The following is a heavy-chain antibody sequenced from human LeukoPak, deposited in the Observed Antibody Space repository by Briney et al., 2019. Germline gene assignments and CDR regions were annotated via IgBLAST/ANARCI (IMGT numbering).Heavy chain of an antibody. CDR1: GYSFTRYW. J-gene: IGHJ5*02. V-gene: IGHV5-51*01. CDR3: ARHSMKDYNNWFDP. Sequence: LGESLQISCKGSGYSFTRYWIGWGRQMPGKGLEGMGIIYPGESDTRYSPSFQGQVTMSADKSNSNRYLQWSSLKASDTAMYYCARHSMKDYNNWFDPWGQGTLVTVSS. CDR2: IYPGESDT. D-gene: IGHD3-10*01.